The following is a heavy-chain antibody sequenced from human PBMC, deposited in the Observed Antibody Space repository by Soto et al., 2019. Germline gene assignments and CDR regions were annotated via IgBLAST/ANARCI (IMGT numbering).Heavy chain of an antibody. CDR3: ARSELGILRFVEWSFDY. CDR2: ISGSSSYI. Sequence: EVQLVESGGGLVKPGGSLRLSCAASGFSFSTYTMSWVRQAPGKGLEWVSSISGSSSYIYYSDSLKGRFTISRDNAKNSLFLRRNGLRLEDTAVYYCARSELGILRFVEWSFDYWGQGTLVTVSS. CDR1: GFSFSTYT. V-gene: IGHV3-21*01. D-gene: IGHD3-3*01. J-gene: IGHJ4*02.